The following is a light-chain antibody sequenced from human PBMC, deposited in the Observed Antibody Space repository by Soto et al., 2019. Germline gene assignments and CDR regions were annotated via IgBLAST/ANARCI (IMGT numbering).Light chain of an antibody. J-gene: IGLJ3*02. Sequence: QSPMTQPPSASGSPGQSVTISCTGTSSDVGGYNYVSWYQQHPGKATKLMIYEVSKRPSGVPDRFSGSKSGNTASLTVSGLQAEYEADYYCNSYAGSNNWVFGGGTKLTVL. CDR1: SSDVGGYNY. V-gene: IGLV2-8*01. CDR2: EVS. CDR3: NSYAGSNNWV.